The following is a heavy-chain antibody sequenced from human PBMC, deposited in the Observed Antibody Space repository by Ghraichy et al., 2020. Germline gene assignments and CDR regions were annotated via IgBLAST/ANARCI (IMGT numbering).Heavy chain of an antibody. CDR2: ISSSSSTI. CDR3: ARPNREYDDFWSGYYRK. V-gene: IGHV3-48*02. D-gene: IGHD3-3*01. Sequence: LSLTCAASGFTFSSYSMSWVRQAPGKGLEWVSYISSSSSTIYYADSVKGRFTISRDNAKNSLHLQMNSLRDEDTAVYYCARPNREYDDFWSGYYRKWGQGTLVTVSS. J-gene: IGHJ4*02. CDR1: GFTFSSYS.